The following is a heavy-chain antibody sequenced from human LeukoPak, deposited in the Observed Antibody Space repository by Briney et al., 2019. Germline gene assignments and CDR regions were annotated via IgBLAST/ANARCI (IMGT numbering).Heavy chain of an antibody. J-gene: IGHJ3*02. V-gene: IGHV3-23*01. Sequence: PGGSLRLSCAASGFTFSSYAMGWVRQAPGKGLEWVSTIGGSGGSTYYADSVKGRFTISRDNSKNTLYPQMNSLRAEDTAVYYCAKDMRLWFGELPDFDIWGQGTMVTVSS. CDR3: AKDMRLWFGELPDFDI. D-gene: IGHD3-10*01. CDR2: IGGSGGST. CDR1: GFTFSSYA.